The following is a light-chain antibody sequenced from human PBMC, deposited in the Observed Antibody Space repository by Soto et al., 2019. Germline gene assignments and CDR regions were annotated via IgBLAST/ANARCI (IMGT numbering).Light chain of an antibody. CDR2: EVS. CDR1: SSDVGGYNY. CDR3: SSYAGSSTLYV. V-gene: IGLV2-8*01. Sequence: QSVLAQPPSASGSPGQSVTISCTGTSSDVGGYNYVSWYQQHPGKAPKLMIYEVSKRPSGVPGRFSGSKSGNTASLTVSGLQAEDEADYYCSSYAGSSTLYVFGTGTKVTVL. J-gene: IGLJ1*01.